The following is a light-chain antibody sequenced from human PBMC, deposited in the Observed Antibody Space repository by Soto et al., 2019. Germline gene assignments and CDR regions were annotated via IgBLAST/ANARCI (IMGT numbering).Light chain of an antibody. Sequence: DIQMTQSPSSLSASVGDIVTITFGASQSISSYLNWYQQKPGKAPKLLIYAASSLQSGVPSRFSGSGSGTDFTLTISSLHPEDFATYYCQQYESLPLTFGQGTRLEI. V-gene: IGKV1-39*01. CDR1: QSISSY. CDR3: QQYESLPLT. CDR2: AAS. J-gene: IGKJ5*01.